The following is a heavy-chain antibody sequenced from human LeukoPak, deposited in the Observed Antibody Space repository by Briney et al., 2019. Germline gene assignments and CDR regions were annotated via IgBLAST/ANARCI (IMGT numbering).Heavy chain of an antibody. V-gene: IGHV1-18*01. CDR2: ISAHNSNT. CDR3: ARDEGYTSRYFDY. CDR1: GYTFTSYG. D-gene: IGHD6-13*01. Sequence: ASVKVSCKASGYTFTSYGISWVRQAPGQGLEWMGWISAHNSNTNYAQKLQGRVTITTDTSTSTAYMELRSLRSADTAVYYCARDEGYTSRYFDYWGQGTLVTVSS. J-gene: IGHJ4*02.